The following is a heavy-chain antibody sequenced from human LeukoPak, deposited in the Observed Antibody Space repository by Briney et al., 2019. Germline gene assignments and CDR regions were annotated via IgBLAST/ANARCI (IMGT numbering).Heavy chain of an antibody. CDR3: ATYDILTPDAFDI. Sequence: HGESLKISCKGSGYSFTSYWIGWVRPMPGKGLGWMGIIYPGDSDTRYSPSFQGQVTISADKSISTAYLQWSSLKASDTAMYYCATYDILTPDAFDIWGQGTMVTVSS. D-gene: IGHD3-9*01. CDR1: GYSFTSYW. CDR2: IYPGDSDT. V-gene: IGHV5-51*01. J-gene: IGHJ3*02.